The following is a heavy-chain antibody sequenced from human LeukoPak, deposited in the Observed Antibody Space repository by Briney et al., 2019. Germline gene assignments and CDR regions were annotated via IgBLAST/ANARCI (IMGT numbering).Heavy chain of an antibody. CDR2: IYPGDSDT. Sequence: GESLKISCKGSGYSFTSYWIGWVRQMPGKGLEWMGIIYPGDSDTRYSPSFQGQVTISADKSISTAYLQWSSLKASDTAMYYRARHLEICSSTSCYEGMNWFDPWGQGTLVTVSS. CDR3: ARHLEICSSTSCYEGMNWFDP. CDR1: GYSFTSYW. D-gene: IGHD2-2*01. V-gene: IGHV5-51*01. J-gene: IGHJ5*02.